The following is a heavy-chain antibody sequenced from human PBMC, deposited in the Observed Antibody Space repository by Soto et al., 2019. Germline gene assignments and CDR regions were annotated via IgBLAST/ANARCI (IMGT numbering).Heavy chain of an antibody. Sequence: EVQLLESGGGLVQPGGSLSLSCAASGFTFSNYAMWWVRQAPGKGLEWVSFISGSGGTTYYADSVKGRFTISRDNSKNTLSLQMNSLRAEDTAVYYCARDREYISPTGYDFDYWGQGTLVTVSS. J-gene: IGHJ4*02. V-gene: IGHV3-23*01. CDR3: ARDREYISPTGYDFDY. CDR1: GFTFSNYA. D-gene: IGHD6-6*01. CDR2: ISGSGGTT.